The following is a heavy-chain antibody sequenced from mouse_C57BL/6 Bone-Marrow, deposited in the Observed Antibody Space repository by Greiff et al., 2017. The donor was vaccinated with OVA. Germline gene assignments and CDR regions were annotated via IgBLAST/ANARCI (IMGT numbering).Heavy chain of an antibody. CDR3: TTRMTTVRTGDYYFDY. Sequence: VQLQHSGAELVRPGASVKLSCTASGFNIKDDYMHWVKQRPEQGLEWIGWIDPENGDTEYASKFQGKATITADTSSNTAYLQLSSLTSEDTAVYYCTTRMTTVRTGDYYFDYWGQGTTLTVSS. J-gene: IGHJ2*01. D-gene: IGHD1-1*01. V-gene: IGHV14-4*01. CDR2: IDPENGDT. CDR1: GFNIKDDY.